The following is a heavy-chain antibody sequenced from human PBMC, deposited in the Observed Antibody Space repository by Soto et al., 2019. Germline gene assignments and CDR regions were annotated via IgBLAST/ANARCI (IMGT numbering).Heavy chain of an antibody. V-gene: IGHV4-30-4*01. J-gene: IGHJ6*02. Sequence: LSLSCTVSCGSISSVDYYWSWIRQPPGKGLEWIGYIYYSGSTYYNPSLKSRVTISVDTSKNQFSLKLSSVTAADTAVYYCAREPTYYDFWSGSYGMDVWGQGTTVTVSS. CDR3: AREPTYYDFWSGSYGMDV. D-gene: IGHD3-3*01. CDR2: IYYSGST. CDR1: CGSISSVDYY.